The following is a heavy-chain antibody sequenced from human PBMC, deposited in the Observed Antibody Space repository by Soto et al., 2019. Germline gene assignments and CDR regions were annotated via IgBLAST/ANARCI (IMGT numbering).Heavy chain of an antibody. CDR3: ASFLKPTGYCSSTSCETYYYGMDV. Sequence: EVQLVESGGGLVKPGGSLRLSCAASGFTFSSYSMNWVRQAQGKGLEWVSSISSSSSYIYYADSVKGRFTISRDNAKNSLYLQMNSLRAEDTAVYYCASFLKPTGYCSSTSCETYYYGMDVWGQGTTVTVSS. D-gene: IGHD2-2*01. CDR1: GFTFSSYS. CDR2: ISSSSSYI. V-gene: IGHV3-21*01. J-gene: IGHJ6*02.